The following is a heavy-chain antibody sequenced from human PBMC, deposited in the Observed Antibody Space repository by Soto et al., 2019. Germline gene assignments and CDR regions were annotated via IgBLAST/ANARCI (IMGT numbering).Heavy chain of an antibody. CDR2: IIPIFGTA. D-gene: IGHD6-6*01. Sequence: QVQLVQSGAEVKKPGSSVKVSCKASGGTFSSYAISWVRQAPGQGLEWMGGIIPIFGTANYAQKFQGRVTITGDESTSTAYMELSSLRSEDTAVYYCARDRVPQYSSSWRSRWFDPWGQGTLVTVSS. CDR1: GGTFSSYA. J-gene: IGHJ5*02. CDR3: ARDRVPQYSSSWRSRWFDP. V-gene: IGHV1-69*12.